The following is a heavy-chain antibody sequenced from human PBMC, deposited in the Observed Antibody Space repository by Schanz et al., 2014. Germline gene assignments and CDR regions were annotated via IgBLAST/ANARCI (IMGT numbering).Heavy chain of an antibody. V-gene: IGHV1-46*03. Sequence: QVQLVQSGTQVKKPGASVKVSCKASGYTLSAYSLHWVRQAPGQGLEWMGIVNPSVRGTHFAREFQGRVTVTSDTSTSTVYMELSGRRSEDTAVYYCAGAFDSSGYYFDYWGQGPLVTVSS. CDR3: AGAFDSSGYYFDY. CDR1: GYTLSAYS. J-gene: IGHJ4*02. CDR2: VNPSVRGT. D-gene: IGHD3-22*01.